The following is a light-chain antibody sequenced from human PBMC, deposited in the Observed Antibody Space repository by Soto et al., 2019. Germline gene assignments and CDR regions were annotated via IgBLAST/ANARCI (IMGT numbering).Light chain of an antibody. Sequence: VLTQSPGTLSLSPGERATLSCRASQSVSNNYLAWYQQKPGQAPRLLIYGASSRATGIPDRFAGSGSGTDFTLTITRLEPEDFAVYYCQQYGSSPRTFGQGTKVDIK. J-gene: IGKJ1*01. CDR1: QSVSNNY. CDR3: QQYGSSPRT. CDR2: GAS. V-gene: IGKV3-20*01.